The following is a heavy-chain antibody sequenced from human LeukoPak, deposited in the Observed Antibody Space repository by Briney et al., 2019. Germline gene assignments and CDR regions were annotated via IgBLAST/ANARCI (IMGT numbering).Heavy chain of an antibody. CDR3: AKDAHSSSWYYFDY. J-gene: IGHJ4*02. CDR1: GFTFDDYT. CDR2: ISWDGGST. Sequence: GGSLRLSCAASGFTFDDYTMYWVRQAPGKGLEWVSLISWDGGSTYYADSVKGRFTISRDNSKNSLYLQMNSLRTEDTALYYCAKDAHSSSWYYFDYWGQGTLVTVSS. D-gene: IGHD6-13*01. V-gene: IGHV3-43*01.